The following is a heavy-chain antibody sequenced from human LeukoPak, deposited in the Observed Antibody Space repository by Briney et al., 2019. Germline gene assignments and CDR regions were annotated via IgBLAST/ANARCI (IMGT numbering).Heavy chain of an antibody. J-gene: IGHJ4*02. D-gene: IGHD1-26*01. CDR3: AKDSYSGSEGIDY. CDR2: ISGGGST. V-gene: IGHV3-23*01. CDR1: GFTFSSYA. Sequence: GGSLRLSCAASGFTFSSYAMSWVRQAPGKGLEWVSAISGGGSTYYADSVKGRFTISRDNSKNTLYLQMNSLRAEDTAVYYCAKDSYSGSEGIDYWGQGTLVTVSS.